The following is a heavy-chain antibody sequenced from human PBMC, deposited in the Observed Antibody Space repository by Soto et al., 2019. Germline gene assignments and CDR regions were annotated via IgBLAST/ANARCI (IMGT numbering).Heavy chain of an antibody. CDR3: ARPKQWLVNAFDI. D-gene: IGHD6-19*01. V-gene: IGHV3-33*01. J-gene: IGHJ3*02. CDR2: IWYDGSNK. Sequence: QVQLVESGGGVVQPGRSLRLSCAASGFTFSSYGMHWVRQAPGKGLEWVAVIWYDGSNKYYADPVKGRFTISRDNSKNTLYLQMNSLRAEDTAVYYCARPKQWLVNAFDIWGQGTMVTVSS. CDR1: GFTFSSYG.